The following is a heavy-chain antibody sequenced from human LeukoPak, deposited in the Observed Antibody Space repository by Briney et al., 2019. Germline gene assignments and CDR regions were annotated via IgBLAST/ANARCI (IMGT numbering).Heavy chain of an antibody. D-gene: IGHD3-10*01. J-gene: IGHJ4*02. CDR1: GFTLSRYA. CDR3: AKDERFGEFPLGTFDC. CDR2: ISGSGGST. Sequence: GGSLRLSCAASGFTLSRYAMTWVRQAPGKGLDWVAAISGSGGSTYYADSVKGRFTVSRDNSKNTLYLQMNSLRAEDTAVYYCAKDERFGEFPLGTFDCWGQGTLVTVSS. V-gene: IGHV3-23*01.